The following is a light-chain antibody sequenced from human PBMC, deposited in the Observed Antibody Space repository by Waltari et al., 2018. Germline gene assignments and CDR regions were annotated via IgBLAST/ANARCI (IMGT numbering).Light chain of an antibody. J-gene: IGLJ2*01. CDR3: LLSYSGFRF. Sequence: QVVVTQESSLTVSPGGTVTLTCGSTTEAVTSAQFPSWFQQKPGQAPTTLIYDTSNKNPWTPARCSGSLRGGKAALTLSGAQPEDEADYYCLLSYSGFRFFGGGTKLTVL. CDR1: TEAVTSAQF. V-gene: IGLV7-46*01. CDR2: DTS.